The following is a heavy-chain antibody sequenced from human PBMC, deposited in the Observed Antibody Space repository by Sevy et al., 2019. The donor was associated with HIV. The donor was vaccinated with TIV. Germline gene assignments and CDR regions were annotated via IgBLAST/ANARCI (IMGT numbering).Heavy chain of an antibody. CDR1: GFTFGDYA. V-gene: IGHV3-49*04. Sequence: GGSLRLSCTASGFTFGDYAMSWVRQAPGKGLEWVGFIRSKAYGGTTEYAASVKGRFTISRDDSKSIAYLQMNSLKTEDTAVYYCTRELWTDAFDIWGQWTMVTVSS. D-gene: IGHD5-18*01. CDR2: IRSKAYGGTT. CDR3: TRELWTDAFDI. J-gene: IGHJ3*02.